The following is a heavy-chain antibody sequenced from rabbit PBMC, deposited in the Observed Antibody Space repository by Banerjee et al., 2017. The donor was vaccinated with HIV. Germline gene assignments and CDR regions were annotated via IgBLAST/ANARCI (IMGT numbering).Heavy chain of an antibody. Sequence: EESGGDLVKPGASLSLTCIASGVSFSVSSYMCWVRQAPGKGLEWIACIDTGSSGFTYFASWAKGRFTISKTSSTTVTLQMTSLTAADTATYFCARDTSSSFSSYGMDLWGPGTLAPS. CDR3: ARDTSSSFSSYGMDL. V-gene: IGHV1S40*01. J-gene: IGHJ6*01. CDR2: IDTGSSGFT. D-gene: IGHD1-1*01. CDR1: GVSFSVSSY.